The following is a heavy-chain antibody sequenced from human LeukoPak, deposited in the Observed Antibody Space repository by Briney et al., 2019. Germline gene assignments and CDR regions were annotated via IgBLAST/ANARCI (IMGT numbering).Heavy chain of an antibody. Sequence: PSETLSLTCAVYGGSFSGYYWSWIRQPPGKGLEWIGEINHSGSTNYNPSLKSRVTISVDTSKNQFSLKLSSVTAADTAVYYCARRYYDSSGYVFDYWGQGTLVTVSS. V-gene: IGHV4-34*01. CDR3: ARRYYDSSGYVFDY. CDR1: GGSFSGYY. D-gene: IGHD3-22*01. J-gene: IGHJ4*02. CDR2: INHSGST.